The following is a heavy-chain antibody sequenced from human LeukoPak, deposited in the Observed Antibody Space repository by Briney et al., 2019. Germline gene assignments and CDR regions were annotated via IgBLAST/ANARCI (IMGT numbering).Heavy chain of an antibody. Sequence: GGSLRLSCAASGFTFSSYGMHWVRQAPGKGLEWVAFIRYDGSNKYYADSVKGRFTISRDNSKNTLYLQMNSLRAEDTAVYYCAKDMVVTAIPPDAFDIWGQGTMVTVSS. D-gene: IGHD2-21*02. V-gene: IGHV3-30*02. CDR3: AKDMVVTAIPPDAFDI. J-gene: IGHJ3*02. CDR2: IRYDGSNK. CDR1: GFTFSSYG.